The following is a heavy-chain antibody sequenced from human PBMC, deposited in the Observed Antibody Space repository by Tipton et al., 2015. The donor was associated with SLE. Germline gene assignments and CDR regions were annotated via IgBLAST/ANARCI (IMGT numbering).Heavy chain of an antibody. Sequence: SLRLSCAASGFTFSSYSMNWVRQAPGKGLEWVSSISSSSSYIYYADSVKGRFTISRDNAKNSLYLQMNSLRAEDTAVYYCARDISSSSNRFDPWGQGTLVTVSS. CDR2: ISSSSSYI. CDR1: GFTFSSYS. D-gene: IGHD6-6*01. J-gene: IGHJ5*02. V-gene: IGHV3-21*01. CDR3: ARDISSSSNRFDP.